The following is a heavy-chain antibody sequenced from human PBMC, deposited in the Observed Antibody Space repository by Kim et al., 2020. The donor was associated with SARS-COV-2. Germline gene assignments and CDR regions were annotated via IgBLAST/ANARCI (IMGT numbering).Heavy chain of an antibody. CDR3: VIRVSGY. CDR1: GFTFSNYG. J-gene: IGHJ4*02. D-gene: IGHD4-17*01. CDR2: LSGNGDNT. V-gene: IGHV3-23*01. Sequence: GGSLRLSCAASGFTFSNYGMSWVRQAAGKGLEWVSALSGNGDNTYYADSVKGRFTISRDSSKNTLYLQMNSLRAEDTAVYFCVIRVSGYWSQGTLVTVYS.